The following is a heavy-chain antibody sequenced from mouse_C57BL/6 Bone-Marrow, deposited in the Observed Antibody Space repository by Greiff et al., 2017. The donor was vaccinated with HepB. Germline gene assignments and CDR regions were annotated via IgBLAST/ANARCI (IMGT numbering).Heavy chain of an antibody. D-gene: IGHD2-2*01. V-gene: IGHV3-6*01. CDR3: ARDGYYFDN. J-gene: IGHJ2*01. CDR2: ISNDGSN. CDR1: GYSITSGYY. Sequence: EVQLQESGPGLVKPSQSLSLTCSVTGYSITSGYYWNWIRQFPGNKLEWMGYISNDGSNNYNPSLKNRISITRDTSKNQFFLKLNSVTTEDTATYYCARDGYYFDNWGQGTTLTVSS.